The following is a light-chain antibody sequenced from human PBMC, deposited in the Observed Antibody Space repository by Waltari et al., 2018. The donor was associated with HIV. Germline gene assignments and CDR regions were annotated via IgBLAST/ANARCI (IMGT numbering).Light chain of an antibody. CDR3: CSYAGSNTFV. J-gene: IGLJ1*01. V-gene: IGLV2-23*03. Sequence: QSALTQPASVSGSPGQSITISCTGTNSDVGSYNLVSWYQQHPGKAPKLMIYEGSKRPSGVSNRFSCSKSGNPASLTISGLQAEDEADYYCCSYAGSNTFVFGTGTKVTVL. CDR2: EGS. CDR1: NSDVGSYNL.